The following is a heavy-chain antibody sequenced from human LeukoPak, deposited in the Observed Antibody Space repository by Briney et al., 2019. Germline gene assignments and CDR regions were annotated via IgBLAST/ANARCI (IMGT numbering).Heavy chain of an antibody. J-gene: IGHJ4*02. CDR3: ARDLLGDYVDY. CDR2: IIPIFGTA. CDR1: GGTFSSYA. Sequence: SVKVSCKASGGTFSSYAISWVRQAPGQGLEWMGGIIPIFGTANYAQKLQGRVTITADESTSTAYMELSSLRSEDTAVYYCARDLLGDYVDYWGQGTLVTVSS. V-gene: IGHV1-69*13. D-gene: IGHD2-15*01.